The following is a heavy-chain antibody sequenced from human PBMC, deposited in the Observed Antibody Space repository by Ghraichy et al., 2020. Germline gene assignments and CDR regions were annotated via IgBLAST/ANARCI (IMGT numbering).Heavy chain of an antibody. V-gene: IGHV3-30*02. CDR1: GFMFSNYG. Sequence: GGSLRLSCAASGFMFSNYGMHWVRQAPGKGLEWVAFIKHDDSKDYGDSVKGRFTISRDNSKNTVFLQMNSLRTEDTAVYSCAKAWYPGSRDAFDIWGQGTRVTVSS. D-gene: IGHD1-26*01. CDR2: IKHDDSK. J-gene: IGHJ3*02. CDR3: AKAWYPGSRDAFDI.